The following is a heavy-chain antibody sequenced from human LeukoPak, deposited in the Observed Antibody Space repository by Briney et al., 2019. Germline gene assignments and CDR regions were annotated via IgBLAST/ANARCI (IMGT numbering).Heavy chain of an antibody. J-gene: IGHJ6*03. CDR3: ARVRNHCSSTSCYYYYMDV. V-gene: IGHV3-21*01. CDR2: ISSSSSYI. D-gene: IGHD2-2*01. CDR1: GFTFSSCS. Sequence: GGSLRLSCAASGFTFSSCSMNWVRQAPGKGLEWVSSISSSSSYIYYADSVKGRFTISRDNAKNSLYLQMNSLRAEDTAVYYCARVRNHCSSTSCYYYYMDVWGKGTTVTVSS.